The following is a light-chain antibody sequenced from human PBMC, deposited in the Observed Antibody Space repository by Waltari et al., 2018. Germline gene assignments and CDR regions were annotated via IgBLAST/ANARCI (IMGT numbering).Light chain of an antibody. Sequence: DIKMTQSPSSLSASVGDRVTITCRASQSIRKFLNWCQQKPGKAPKLQIDEASSLQSSVPSRFSGTGSGTDYTLTISSLQPDDCATYYCQQSYTTVTFGQGTRREIK. CDR3: QQSYTTVT. CDR2: EAS. CDR1: QSIRKF. J-gene: IGKJ5*01. V-gene: IGKV1-39*01.